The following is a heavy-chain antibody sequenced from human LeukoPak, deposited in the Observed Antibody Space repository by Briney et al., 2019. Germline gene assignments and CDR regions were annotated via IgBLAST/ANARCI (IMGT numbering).Heavy chain of an antibody. CDR1: GFTFSSYE. CDR2: IRSSGSTI. CDR3: ARDYNGDY. V-gene: IGHV3-48*03. D-gene: IGHD1-1*01. J-gene: IGHJ4*02. Sequence: GGSLRLSCAASGFTFSSYEMNWVRQAPGKGLEWVSYIRSSGSTIYYADSVKGRFTISRDNAKNSLYLQMNRLRAEDTAVYYCARDYNGDYWGQGTLVTVSS.